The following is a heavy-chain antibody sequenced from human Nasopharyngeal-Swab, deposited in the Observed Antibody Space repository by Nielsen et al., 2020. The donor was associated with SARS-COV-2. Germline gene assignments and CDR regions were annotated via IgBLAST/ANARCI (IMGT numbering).Heavy chain of an antibody. V-gene: IGHV4-31*11. J-gene: IGHJ6*03. CDR1: GGSFSGYY. Sequence: SETLSLTCAVYGGSFSGYYWSWIRQHPGKGLEWIGYIYYSGSTYYNPSLKSRVTISVDTSKNQFSLKLSSVTAADTAVYYCARATIVVVVAATSYYYYYMDVWGKGTTVTVSS. CDR2: IYYSGST. D-gene: IGHD2-15*01. CDR3: ARATIVVVVAATSYYYYYMDV.